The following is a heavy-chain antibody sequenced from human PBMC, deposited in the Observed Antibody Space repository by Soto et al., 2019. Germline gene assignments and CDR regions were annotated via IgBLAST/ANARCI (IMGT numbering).Heavy chain of an antibody. J-gene: IGHJ4*02. Sequence: QVHLQESGPGLVKPSETLSLFCNVSGGSMSNNYWTWIRQAPGKGLEWIGYDFYTGSTNYNPSLKSRVSISVDTSKKYFSLRLNSVTAADTAVYYCARSLTVTRFDQWGQGTRVTVS. CDR1: GGSMSNNY. D-gene: IGHD4-17*01. V-gene: IGHV4-59*01. CDR2: DFYTGST. CDR3: ARSLTVTRFDQ.